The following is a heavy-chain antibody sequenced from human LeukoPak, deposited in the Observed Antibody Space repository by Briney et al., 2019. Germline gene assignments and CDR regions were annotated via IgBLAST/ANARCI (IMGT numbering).Heavy chain of an antibody. Sequence: GGSLRLSCAASGFTFSSYAMNWVRQAPGKGLEWVSGISSSGGSTSYADSVKGRFTISRDNSKNTLYLQMNSLRAEDTAVYYCARDTSLPGDYSYWGQGTLVTVSS. V-gene: IGHV3-23*01. D-gene: IGHD2-2*01. CDR2: ISSSGGST. CDR1: GFTFSSYA. CDR3: ARDTSLPGDYSY. J-gene: IGHJ4*02.